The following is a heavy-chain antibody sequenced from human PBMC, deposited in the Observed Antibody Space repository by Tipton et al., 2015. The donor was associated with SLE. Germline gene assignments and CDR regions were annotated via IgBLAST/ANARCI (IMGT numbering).Heavy chain of an antibody. V-gene: IGHV4-34*01. D-gene: IGHD3-22*01. CDR3: ARAGDSSGYYYAY. CDR1: GGSLSGYY. J-gene: IGHJ4*02. CDR2: INHSVSA. Sequence: TPSLTCAVFGGSLSGYYWSWMRQLPGKGLEWIGEINHSVSANYNPSLKSRVTISVDTSKNQFSLKLTSVTAADTAMYYCARAGDSSGYYYAYRGQGTLVTVSS.